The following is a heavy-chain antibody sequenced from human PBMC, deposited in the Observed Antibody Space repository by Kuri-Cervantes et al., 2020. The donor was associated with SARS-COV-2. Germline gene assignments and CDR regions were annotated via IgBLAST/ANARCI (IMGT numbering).Heavy chain of an antibody. D-gene: IGHD1-26*01. J-gene: IGHJ4*02. Sequence: ASVKVSCKASEYTFTNYDLHWVRQTPRQGLEWMGVINPWDGETSYPQRFKGRVTVTRDTYTNTVYMELSSLKSEDTAVYYCARRGVSIVGAPLYFDYWGQGTLVTVSS. CDR3: ARRGVSIVGAPLYFDY. CDR1: EYTFTNYD. V-gene: IGHV1-46*01. CDR2: INPWDGET.